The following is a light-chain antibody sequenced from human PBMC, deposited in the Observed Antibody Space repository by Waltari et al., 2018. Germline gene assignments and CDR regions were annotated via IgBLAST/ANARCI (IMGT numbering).Light chain of an antibody. CDR1: SSTIGSNF. CDR2: RNN. V-gene: IGLV1-47*01. Sequence: QSLLTQPPSASGTPGQRVTISCSGSSSTIGSNFVYWYQQLPGTAPKVLIYRNNQRPSGVPDRFSGSKLATSASLAISGLRSEDEGDYYCATWDDSLNGVVFGGGTRLTV. CDR3: ATWDDSLNGVV. J-gene: IGLJ2*01.